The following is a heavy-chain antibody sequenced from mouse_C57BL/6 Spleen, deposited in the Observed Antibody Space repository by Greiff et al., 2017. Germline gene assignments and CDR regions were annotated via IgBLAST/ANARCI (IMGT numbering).Heavy chain of an antibody. CDR2: IYPSDSET. J-gene: IGHJ2*01. V-gene: IGHV1-61*01. D-gene: IGHD1-1*01. CDR3: ARTLGTTVVAGDFDY. CDR1: GYTFTSYW. Sequence: QVQLQQPGAELVRPGSSVKLSCKASGYTFTSYWMDWVKQRPGQGLEWIGNIYPSDSETHYNQKFKDKDTLTVDKSSSTAYMQLSSLTSEDSAVYYCARTLGTTVVAGDFDYWGQGTTLTVSS.